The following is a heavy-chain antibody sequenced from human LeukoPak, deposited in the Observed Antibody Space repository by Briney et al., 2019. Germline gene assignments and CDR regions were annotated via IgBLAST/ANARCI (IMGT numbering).Heavy chain of an antibody. CDR3: ARDHTFMGYDYVWGSYFDY. CDR1: GGSISSGSYY. Sequence: PSETLSLTCTVSGGSISSGSYYWSWIRQPAGKGLEWIGRIYTSGSTNYNPSLKSRVTISVDTSKNQFSLKLSSVTAADTAVYYCARDHTFMGYDYVWGSYFDYWGQGTLVTVSS. CDR2: IYTSGST. J-gene: IGHJ4*02. D-gene: IGHD3-16*01. V-gene: IGHV4-61*02.